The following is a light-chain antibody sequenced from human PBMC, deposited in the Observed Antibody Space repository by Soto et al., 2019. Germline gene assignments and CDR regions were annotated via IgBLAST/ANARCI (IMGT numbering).Light chain of an antibody. V-gene: IGKV3-11*01. CDR3: QHYNSYSEA. CDR2: DAS. Sequence: EIVLTQSPATLSLSPGERATLSFRASQSVSSYLAWYQQKPGQAPRLLIYDASNRATGIPARFSGSGSGTDFTLTISSLQPDDFATYYCQHYNSYSEAFGQGTKVDIK. J-gene: IGKJ1*01. CDR1: QSVSSY.